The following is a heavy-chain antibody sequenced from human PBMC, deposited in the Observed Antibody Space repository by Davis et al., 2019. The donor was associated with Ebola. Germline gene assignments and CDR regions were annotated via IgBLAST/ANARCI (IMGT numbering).Heavy chain of an antibody. CDR1: GFTFSSYG. J-gene: IGHJ4*02. Sequence: GESLKISCAASGFTFSSYGMHWVRQAPGKGLEWVAFIRYDGSNKYYADSVKGRFTISRDNSKNTLYLQMNSLRDEDTAVYYCACSSGYYFQFDYFDYWGQGTLVTVSS. CDR3: ACSSGYYFQFDYFDY. D-gene: IGHD3-22*01. CDR2: IRYDGSNK. V-gene: IGHV3-30*02.